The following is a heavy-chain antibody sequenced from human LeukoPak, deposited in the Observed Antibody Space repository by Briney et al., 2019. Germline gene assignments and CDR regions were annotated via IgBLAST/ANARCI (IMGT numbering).Heavy chain of an antibody. Sequence: SETLSLTCTVSGGSISSYYWSWIRQPPGKGLEWIGYIYYSGSTNYNPSLKSRVTISVDTSKNQFSLKLSSVTAADTAVYYCARDNSYGNWFDPWGQGTLVTVPS. J-gene: IGHJ5*02. CDR3: ARDNSYGNWFDP. CDR2: IYYSGST. CDR1: GGSISSYY. D-gene: IGHD5-18*01. V-gene: IGHV4-59*01.